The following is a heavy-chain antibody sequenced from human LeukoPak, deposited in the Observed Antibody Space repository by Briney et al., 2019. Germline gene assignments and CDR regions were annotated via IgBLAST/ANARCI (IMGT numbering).Heavy chain of an antibody. D-gene: IGHD6-19*01. J-gene: IGHJ6*02. CDR2: ISYDGSNK. V-gene: IGHV3-30*04. CDR3: ARGKGIAVAGTPHQYYYGMDV. Sequence: GGSLRLSCAASGFTFSSYAMHWVRQAPGKGLEWVAVISYDGSNKYYADSMKGRFTISRDNSKNTLYLQMNSLRAEDTAVYYCARGKGIAVAGTPHQYYYGMDVWGQGTTVTVSS. CDR1: GFTFSSYA.